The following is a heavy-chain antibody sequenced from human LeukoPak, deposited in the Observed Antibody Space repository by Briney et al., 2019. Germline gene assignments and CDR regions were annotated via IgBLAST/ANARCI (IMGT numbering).Heavy chain of an antibody. CDR3: ARFSTVTGFGY. CDR2: ISWNSGSI. D-gene: IGHD4-17*01. CDR1: GFTFDDYA. Sequence: PGGSLRLSCAASGFTFDDYAMHWVRQAPGKGLEWVSGISWNSGSIGYADSVKGRLTISRDNAKNSLYLQMNSLRAEDMALYYCARFSTVTGFGYWGQGTLVTVSS. V-gene: IGHV3-9*03. J-gene: IGHJ4*02.